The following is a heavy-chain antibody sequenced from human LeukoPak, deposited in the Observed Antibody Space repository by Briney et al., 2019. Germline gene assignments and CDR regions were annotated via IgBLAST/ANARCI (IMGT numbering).Heavy chain of an antibody. V-gene: IGHV4-59*08. Sequence: SETLSLTCTVSGGSISGYYWTWIRQPPGKGLEWIGYIHYSGSTKYNPSLKSRITISVDTSKNQVPLRLNSVTAADTAMYYCARLHPSQSGFSDYWGQGTLVTVSS. D-gene: IGHD3-3*01. J-gene: IGHJ4*02. CDR2: IHYSGST. CDR3: ARLHPSQSGFSDY. CDR1: GGSISGYY.